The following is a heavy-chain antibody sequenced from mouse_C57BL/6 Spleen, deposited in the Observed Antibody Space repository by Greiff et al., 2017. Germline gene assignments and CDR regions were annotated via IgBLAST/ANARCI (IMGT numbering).Heavy chain of an antibody. V-gene: IGHV1-52*01. D-gene: IGHD2-5*01. CDR1: GYTFTSYW. CDR2: IDPSDSET. J-gene: IGHJ1*03. Sequence: QVQLQQPGAELVRPGSSVKLSCKASGYTFTSYWMHWVKQRPIQGLEWIGNIDPSDSETHYNQKFKDKATLTVDKSSSTAYMQLSSLTSEDSAVYYCARRGKSNFGYSEVWGTGTTVTVSS. CDR3: ARRGKSNFGYSEV.